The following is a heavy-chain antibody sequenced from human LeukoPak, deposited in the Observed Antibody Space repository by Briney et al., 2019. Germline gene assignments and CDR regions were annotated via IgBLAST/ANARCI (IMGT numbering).Heavy chain of an antibody. D-gene: IGHD3-3*01. V-gene: IGHV3-21*01. Sequence: PGGSLRLSCAASGFTFSSYSMNWVRQAPGKGLEWVSSISSSSSYIYYADSVKGRFTISRDNAKNSLYLQMNSLRAEDTAVYYCAERDYDSLADAFDIWGQGTMVTVSS. CDR2: ISSSSSYI. CDR1: GFTFSSYS. J-gene: IGHJ3*02. CDR3: AERDYDSLADAFDI.